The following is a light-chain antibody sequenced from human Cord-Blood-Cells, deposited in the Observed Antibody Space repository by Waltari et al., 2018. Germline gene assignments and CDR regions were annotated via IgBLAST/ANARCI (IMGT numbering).Light chain of an antibody. CDR3: SSYTSSSTLG. CDR1: SSAVGGYNY. V-gene: IGLV2-14*01. J-gene: IGLJ2*01. Sequence: QSALTQPASVSGSPGQSITISCTGTSSAVGGYNYVSWYQQHPGKAPKLMIYDVSKRPSGVSNRCSGSKSGNTASLTISGLQAEDEADYYCSSYTSSSTLGFGGGTKLTVL. CDR2: DVS.